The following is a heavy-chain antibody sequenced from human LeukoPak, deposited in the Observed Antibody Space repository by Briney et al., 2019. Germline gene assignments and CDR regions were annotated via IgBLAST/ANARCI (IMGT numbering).Heavy chain of an antibody. CDR2: IYYSGST. Sequence: PSQTLSLTCTVSGGSISSGGYYWSWIRQHPGKGLEWIGYIYYSGSTYYNPSLKCRVTISVDTSKNQFSLKLSSVTAADTAVYYCARVAKGRTGVSWFDPWGQGTLVTVSS. V-gene: IGHV4-31*03. D-gene: IGHD1/OR15-1a*01. J-gene: IGHJ5*02. CDR1: GGSISSGGYY. CDR3: ARVAKGRTGVSWFDP.